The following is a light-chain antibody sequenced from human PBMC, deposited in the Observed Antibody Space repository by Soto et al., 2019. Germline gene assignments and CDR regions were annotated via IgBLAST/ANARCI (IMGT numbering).Light chain of an antibody. CDR2: WAS. CDR1: QSVLHSSNNKNY. CDR3: QQYYSTPLT. V-gene: IGKV4-1*01. J-gene: IGKJ4*01. Sequence: DIVMTQSPDSLAVSLGERATINCKSSQSVLHSSNNKNYLAWYQQKPRQPPKLLIYWASTRESGVPDRFSGSGSGADFTLTIRSLQAEDVAVYYCQQYYSTPLTFGGGTKVEIK.